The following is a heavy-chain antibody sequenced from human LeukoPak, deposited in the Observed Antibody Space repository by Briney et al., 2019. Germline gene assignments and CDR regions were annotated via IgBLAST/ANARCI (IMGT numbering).Heavy chain of an antibody. D-gene: IGHD3-22*01. CDR3: ARALGSSGNYWSYYYYMDV. Sequence: GGSLRLSCAASGFTFSSYSMNRVRQAPGKGLEWVSYISSGSSTIYYADSVKGRFTISRDNAKNSLYLQMNSRRAEDTAVYYCARALGSSGNYWSYYYYMDVWGKGTTVTVSS. CDR1: GFTFSSYS. CDR2: ISSGSSTI. V-gene: IGHV3-48*01. J-gene: IGHJ6*03.